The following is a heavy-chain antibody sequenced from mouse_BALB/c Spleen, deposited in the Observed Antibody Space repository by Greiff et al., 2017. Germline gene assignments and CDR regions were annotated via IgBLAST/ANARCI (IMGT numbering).Heavy chain of an antibody. CDR1: GYTFTSYV. J-gene: IGHJ4*01. Sequence: VQLKESGPELVKPGASVKMSCKASGYTFTSYVMHWVKQKPGQGLEWIGYINPYNDGTKYNEKFKGKATLTSDKSSSTAYMELSSLTSEDSAVYYCAREEVKTYYYAMDYWGQGTSVTVSS. V-gene: IGHV1-14*01. CDR3: AREEVKTYYYAMDY. CDR2: INPYNDGT. D-gene: IGHD2-5*01.